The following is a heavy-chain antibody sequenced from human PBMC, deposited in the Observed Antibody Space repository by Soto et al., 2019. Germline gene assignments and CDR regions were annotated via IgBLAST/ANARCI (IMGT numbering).Heavy chain of an antibody. Sequence: QVQMVQSGAEVKKPGSSARVSCKVSGGTFSRHSISWVRQAPGQGLEWMGGIIPIFDATQYAQKFQGRLTITADESTTTFHMDLSCLRPADTAIYYCARDLTSVRGSWGQGTLVTVS. J-gene: IGHJ4*02. CDR1: GGTFSRHS. D-gene: IGHD3-10*01. CDR2: IIPIFDAT. V-gene: IGHV1-69*01. CDR3: ARDLTSVRGS.